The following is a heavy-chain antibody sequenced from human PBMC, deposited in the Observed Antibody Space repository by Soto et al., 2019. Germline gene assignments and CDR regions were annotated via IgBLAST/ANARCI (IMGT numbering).Heavy chain of an antibody. CDR3: AKRRDVVGATDHFQH. Sequence: QLQLQESGPGLVKPSETLSLTCTVSDGSISSRTYYWGWIRQPPGKGLEWIGRMYYSGSTYYNPSLKSRVTIAVDTSKNQFSLKLGSGTAADTAVYYCAKRRDVVGATDHFQHWGQGTLVTVSS. V-gene: IGHV4-39*01. CDR1: DGSISSRTYY. J-gene: IGHJ1*01. D-gene: IGHD1-26*01. CDR2: MYYSGST.